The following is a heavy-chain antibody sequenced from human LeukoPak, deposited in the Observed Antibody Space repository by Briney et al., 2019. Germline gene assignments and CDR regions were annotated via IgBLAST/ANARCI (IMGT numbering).Heavy chain of an antibody. CDR3: AGPRY. V-gene: IGHV3-53*01. Sequence: PGGSLRLSCAASGFTFSSYAMSWVRQAPGKGLEWVSVIYSGGSAYYADSVKGRFTISRDNSKNTLYLQMNSLRAEDTAVYYCAGPRYWGQGTLVTVSS. CDR1: GFTFSSYA. CDR2: IYSGGSA. J-gene: IGHJ4*02.